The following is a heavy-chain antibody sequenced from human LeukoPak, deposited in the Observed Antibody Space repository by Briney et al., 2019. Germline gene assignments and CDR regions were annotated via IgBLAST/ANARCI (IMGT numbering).Heavy chain of an antibody. CDR2: IYPGDSDT. D-gene: IGHD2-2*01. CDR3: ASPPTRECSSISCPLSY. J-gene: IGHJ4*02. V-gene: IGHV5-51*01. Sequence: GESLKISCKGSGYSFTTYWIAWVRQMPGKVLEWMEIIYPGDSDTRYSPSFQGQFTISVDKSVSAACLQWSSLKALDTAMYYCASPPTRECSSISCPLSYWGQGTLVTVSS. CDR1: GYSFTTYW.